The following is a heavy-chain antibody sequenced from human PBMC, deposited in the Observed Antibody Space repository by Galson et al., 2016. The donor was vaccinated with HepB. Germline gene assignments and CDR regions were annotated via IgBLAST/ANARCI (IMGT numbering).Heavy chain of an antibody. CDR2: ITANGDTT. J-gene: IGHJ4*02. Sequence: SLRLSCAVSGFTFRDYSMHWVRQAPGKRLEYVSAITANGDTTYYADSVQGRFTISRDNSKNTFYLQMTSLRSEDTAVYYCMSPYYGDYKNFWGRGTLVTASS. D-gene: IGHD4-17*01. CDR1: GFTFRDYS. V-gene: IGHV3-64D*06. CDR3: MSPYYGDYKNF.